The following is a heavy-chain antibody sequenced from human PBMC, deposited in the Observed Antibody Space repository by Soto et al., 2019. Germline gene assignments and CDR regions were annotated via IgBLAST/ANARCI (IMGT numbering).Heavy chain of an antibody. V-gene: IGHV3-73*01. J-gene: IGHJ6*03. CDR1: GFTFSGAA. Sequence: EVQLVESGGGLVQPGGSLKLSCAASGFTFSGAAMHWVRQASGKGLEWLGRMRSKANSYATAYAASVKGRFTISRDDSANTAYLQMDSLKTEDTAVYYCGRQASDVDNGSPRYYLDVWGKGTTVTVSS. D-gene: IGHD4-17*01. CDR3: GRQASDVDNGSPRYYLDV. CDR2: MRSKANSYAT.